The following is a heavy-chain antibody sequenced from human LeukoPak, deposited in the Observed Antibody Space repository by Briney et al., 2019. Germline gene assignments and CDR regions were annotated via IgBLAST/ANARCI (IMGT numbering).Heavy chain of an antibody. CDR1: GSRFTTYW. D-gene: IGHD3-10*01. Sequence: GESLKISCQGSGSRFTTYWIGWVRQMPGKGLEWMGIFYPGDSDTRYSPSFQGQVTISADKSISTAYLQWSSLKASDTAMYYCARQRVWFGPSAFDIWGQGTMVTVSS. J-gene: IGHJ3*02. CDR2: FYPGDSDT. V-gene: IGHV5-51*01. CDR3: ARQRVWFGPSAFDI.